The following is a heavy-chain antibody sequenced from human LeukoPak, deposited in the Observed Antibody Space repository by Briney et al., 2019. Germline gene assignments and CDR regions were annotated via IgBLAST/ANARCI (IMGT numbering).Heavy chain of an antibody. J-gene: IGHJ6*02. CDR2: IYPGDSDT. V-gene: IGHV5-51*01. Sequence: GESLKISCKGSGYSFTSYWIGWVRQMPEKGLEWMGIIYPGDSDTRYSPSFQGQVPISADKSISTAYLQWSSLKASDTAMYYCARQGHDILTGYYGYYYYGMDVWGQGTTVTVSS. CDR1: GYSFTSYW. D-gene: IGHD3-9*01. CDR3: ARQGHDILTGYYGYYYYGMDV.